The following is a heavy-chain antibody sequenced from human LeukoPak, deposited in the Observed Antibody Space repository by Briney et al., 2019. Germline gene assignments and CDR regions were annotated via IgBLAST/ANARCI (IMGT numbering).Heavy chain of an antibody. J-gene: IGHJ4*02. CDR2: INPSGGST. CDR3: AISRGDSGYDFDY. Sequence: ASVKVSCKASGYTFTSDYMHWVRQAPGQGLEWMGIINPSGGSTSYAQKFQGRVTMTRDTSTSTVYMELSSLRSEDTAVFYCAISRGDSGYDFDYWGQGTLVTVSS. V-gene: IGHV1-46*01. D-gene: IGHD5-12*01. CDR1: GYTFTSDY.